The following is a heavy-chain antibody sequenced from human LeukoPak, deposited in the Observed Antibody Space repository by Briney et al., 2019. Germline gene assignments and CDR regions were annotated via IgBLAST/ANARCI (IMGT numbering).Heavy chain of an antibody. CDR3: ATENSAWSAFDI. CDR1: GLTFSNYW. Sequence: PGGSLRLSCAASGLTFSNYWMFWVRQAPGKGLLWVSQTDRDGKTTVYADSVKGRFTISRDNAKNTLYLQMNSLRAEDTAVYYCATENSAWSAFDIWGQGTMVTVSA. J-gene: IGHJ3*02. CDR2: TDRDGKTT. V-gene: IGHV3-74*01. D-gene: IGHD6-19*01.